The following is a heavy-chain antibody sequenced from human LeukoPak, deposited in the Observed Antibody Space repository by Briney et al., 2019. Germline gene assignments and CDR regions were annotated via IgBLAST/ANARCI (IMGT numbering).Heavy chain of an antibody. Sequence: ASVKVSCKASGYTFTSYGISWVRQAPGQGLEWMGWISAYNGNTNYAQKLQGRVTMTTDTSTSTAYMELRSLRSDDTAVYYCARDSSSWYEGYFQHWGQGTLVTVSP. CDR2: ISAYNGNT. J-gene: IGHJ1*01. CDR3: ARDSSSWYEGYFQH. D-gene: IGHD6-13*01. V-gene: IGHV1-18*01. CDR1: GYTFTSYG.